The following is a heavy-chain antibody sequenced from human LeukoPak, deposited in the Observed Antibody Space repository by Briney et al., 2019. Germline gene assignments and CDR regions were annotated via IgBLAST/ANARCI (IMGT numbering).Heavy chain of an antibody. V-gene: IGHV4-59*01. CDR1: GGSFSGYY. Sequence: SETLSLTCAVYGGSFSGYYWSWIRQPPGKGLEWIGYIYYSGSTNYNPSLKSRVTISVDTSKNQFSLKLSSVTAADTAVYYCARGGLTTVTTWTNWGQGTLVTVSS. D-gene: IGHD4-17*01. CDR2: IYYSGST. CDR3: ARGGLTTVTTWTN. J-gene: IGHJ4*02.